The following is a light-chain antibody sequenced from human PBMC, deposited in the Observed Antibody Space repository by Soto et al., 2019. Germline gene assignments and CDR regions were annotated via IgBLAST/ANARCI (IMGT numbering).Light chain of an antibody. CDR1: QTISSW. CDR2: KAS. Sequence: DIQMPQSLSTLSGSVGDSVTITCRASQTISSWLAWYQQKPGKAPKLLIYKASTLKSGVPSRFSGSGSGTEFTLTISSLQPDEFATYYCQQYNSYPLTFGGGTKVDIK. CDR3: QQYNSYPLT. J-gene: IGKJ4*01. V-gene: IGKV1-5*03.